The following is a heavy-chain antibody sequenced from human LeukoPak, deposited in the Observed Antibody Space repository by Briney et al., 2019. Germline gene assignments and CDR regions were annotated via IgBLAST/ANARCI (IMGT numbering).Heavy chain of an antibody. Sequence: PGGSLRLSCAASGFTFSSYAMSWVRQAPGKGLEWVSAISGSGGSTYYADSVKGRFTISRDNSKNTPYLQMNSLRAEDKAVYYCTKFPPLGYCSRGSCYSWGQGTLVTVSS. CDR1: GFTFSSYA. J-gene: IGHJ4*02. CDR3: TKFPPLGYCSRGSCYS. V-gene: IGHV3-23*01. D-gene: IGHD2-15*01. CDR2: ISGSGGST.